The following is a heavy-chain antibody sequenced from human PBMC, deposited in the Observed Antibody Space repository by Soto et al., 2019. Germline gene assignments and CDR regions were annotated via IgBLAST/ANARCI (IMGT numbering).Heavy chain of an antibody. D-gene: IGHD2-2*01. J-gene: IGHJ4*02. CDR1: GGSISSYY. V-gene: IGHV4-59*01. CDR3: ARGKVPAAMSLFDY. Sequence: QVQLQESGPGLVKPSETLSLTCTGSGGSISSYYWSWIRQPPGKGLEWIGYIYYSGSTNYNPSLKSRVTISVDTSKNQFSLKLSSVTAADTAVYYCARGKVPAAMSLFDYWGQGTLVTVSS. CDR2: IYYSGST.